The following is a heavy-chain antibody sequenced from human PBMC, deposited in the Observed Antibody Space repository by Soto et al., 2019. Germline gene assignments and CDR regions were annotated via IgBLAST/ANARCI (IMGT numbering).Heavy chain of an antibody. D-gene: IGHD6-19*01. Sequence: ASVKVSCKASGYTFSGFYMHWVRPAPGQGLEWMGWINPNSGGTKYAEKFQGRVTMTRDTSISTAYVELSRLTSDDTAVYYCASAAVTGTAGLDFWGQGTLVTVSS. CDR1: GYTFSGFY. CDR3: ASAAVTGTAGLDF. J-gene: IGHJ4*02. V-gene: IGHV1-2*02. CDR2: INPNSGGT.